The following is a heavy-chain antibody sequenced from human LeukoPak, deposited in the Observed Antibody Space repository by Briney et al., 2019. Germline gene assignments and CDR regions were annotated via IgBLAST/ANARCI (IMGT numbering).Heavy chain of an antibody. D-gene: IGHD3-3*01. Sequence: SETLSLTCTVSGGSISSYYWSWIRQPPGKGLEWIGYIYYSGSTNYNPSLKSRITISVDTSKNQFSLKLSSVTAADTAVYYCASLSITIFGVPRTGGYYFDYWGQGTLVTVSS. CDR3: ASLSITIFGVPRTGGYYFDY. V-gene: IGHV4-59*01. CDR1: GGSISSYY. CDR2: IYYSGST. J-gene: IGHJ4*02.